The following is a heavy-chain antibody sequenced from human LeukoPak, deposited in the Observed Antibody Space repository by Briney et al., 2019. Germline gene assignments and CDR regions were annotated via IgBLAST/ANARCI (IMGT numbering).Heavy chain of an antibody. D-gene: IGHD1-1*01. V-gene: IGHV3-23*01. CDR1: GFTFSSYA. CDR2: LSGNGHST. Sequence: PGGSLRLSCAACGFTFSSYAMSWVRQAPGKGLEWVSTLSGNGHSTYDAGSVKGRFTISRDYSKNTLHLQMNSLRAEDTAVYYCTKGIELERPFDYWGQGTLVTVSS. J-gene: IGHJ4*02. CDR3: TKGIELERPFDY.